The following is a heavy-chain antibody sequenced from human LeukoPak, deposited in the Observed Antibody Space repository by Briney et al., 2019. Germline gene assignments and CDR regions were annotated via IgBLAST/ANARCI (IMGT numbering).Heavy chain of an antibody. CDR1: GFIFSTSD. J-gene: IGHJ4*02. V-gene: IGHV3-48*01. D-gene: IGHD3-10*01. Sequence: GGSLRLSCAASGFIFSTSDMNWVRQAPGKGLEWISYISRYSTTTYYADSVKGRFTISRDNSKSTLYIQMNSLRAEDTAVYYCARAKPKNMARGLIMRRESRYYFDYWGQGTLVTVSS. CDR3: ARAKPKNMARGLIMRRESRYYFDY. CDR2: ISRYSTTT.